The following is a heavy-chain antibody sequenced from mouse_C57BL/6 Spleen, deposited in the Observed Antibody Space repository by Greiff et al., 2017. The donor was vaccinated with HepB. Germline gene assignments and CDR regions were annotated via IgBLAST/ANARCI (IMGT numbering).Heavy chain of an antibody. J-gene: IGHJ2*01. CDR3: ARSGYYGISYDY. D-gene: IGHD1-1*01. CDR2: ISSGSSTI. CDR1: GFTFSDYG. V-gene: IGHV5-17*01. Sequence: EVHLVESGGGLVKPGGSLKLSCAASGFTFSDYGMHWVRQAPEKGLEWVAYISSGSSTIYYADTVKGRFTISRDNSKNTLFLQMTSLRSEDTAMYDCARSGYYGISYDYWGQGTTLTVSS.